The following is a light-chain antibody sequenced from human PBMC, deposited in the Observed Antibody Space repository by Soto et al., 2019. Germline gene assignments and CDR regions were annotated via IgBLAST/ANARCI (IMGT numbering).Light chain of an antibody. Sequence: QLVLTQPPSVSGAPGQRVTISCTGSSSNIGAGYNVHWYQQLPGTAPKLLIYDNINRPSGVPDRFSGSKSGTSASLAITGLQAEDEADYYCQSYDSSLSGYWVFGGGTKLTVL. J-gene: IGLJ3*02. CDR1: SSNIGAGYN. CDR3: QSYDSSLSGYWV. CDR2: DNI. V-gene: IGLV1-40*01.